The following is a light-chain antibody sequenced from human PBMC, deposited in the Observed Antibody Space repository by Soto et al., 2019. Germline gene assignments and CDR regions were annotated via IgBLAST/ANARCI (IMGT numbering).Light chain of an antibody. CDR2: EAS. CDR1: QTVGVR. V-gene: IGKV3-20*01. Sequence: IVLTQSPSTLSLSPGERVTLSCRASQTVGVRLAWYQHKPGQAPRLIIYEASNRAAGIPARFSGSGSGTDFTLTISRLEPEDFAVYYCQQYGSSPRTFGQGTKVDNK. CDR3: QQYGSSPRT. J-gene: IGKJ1*01.